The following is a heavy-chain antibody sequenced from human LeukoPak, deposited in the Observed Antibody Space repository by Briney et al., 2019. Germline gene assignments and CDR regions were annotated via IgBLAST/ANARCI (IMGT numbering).Heavy chain of an antibody. D-gene: IGHD2-21*01. CDR2: MSVNSGLI. CDR1: GFTFSRYS. Sequence: PGGSLRPSCAASGFTFSRYSMNWVRQAPGKGLEWVSSMSVNSGLIYYADSVKGRFTVSRDNAKNTLYLQMNSLRAEDTAVYYCARGAYCGGDCPLPNSLYWGQGTLVTVSS. V-gene: IGHV3-21*01. CDR3: ARGAYCGGDCPLPNSLY. J-gene: IGHJ4*02.